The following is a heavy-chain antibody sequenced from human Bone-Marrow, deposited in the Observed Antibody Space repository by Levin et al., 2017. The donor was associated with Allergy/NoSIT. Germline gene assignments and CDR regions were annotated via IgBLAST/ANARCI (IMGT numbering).Heavy chain of an antibody. CDR2: IYYSGRT. V-gene: IGHV4-39*07. CDR1: GDSITDSHHS. CDR3: AREALAYFDY. Sequence: SETLSLTCTVSGDSITDSHHSWAWIRQPPGKGLEWIGSIYYSGRTYYNPSLKSPVTISLDTSKNQFSLKLTSVTAADTSVYYCAREALAYFDYWCPGTLVTVSS. J-gene: IGHJ4*02.